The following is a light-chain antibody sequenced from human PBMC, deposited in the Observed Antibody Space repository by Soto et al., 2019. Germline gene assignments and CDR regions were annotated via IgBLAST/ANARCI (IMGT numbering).Light chain of an antibody. CDR2: AVS. CDR3: SSYTTGSTYL. Sequence: QSALTQPASVSGSHGQSITISCTGTGNDVGGYNFVSWFQHHPGKAPKLIIFAVSSRPSGVSDRFSASKSGNTASLTITGLQAEDEADYYCSSYTTGSTYLFGGGTKLTVL. V-gene: IGLV2-14*03. CDR1: GNDVGGYNF. J-gene: IGLJ2*01.